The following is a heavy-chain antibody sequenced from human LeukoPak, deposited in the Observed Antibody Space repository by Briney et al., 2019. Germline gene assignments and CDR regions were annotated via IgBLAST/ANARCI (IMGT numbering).Heavy chain of an antibody. CDR1: GYTFTSYG. CDR3: ARVPVVAATARGKKNWFDP. CDR2: ISAYNGNT. D-gene: IGHD2-15*01. J-gene: IGHJ5*02. V-gene: IGHV1-18*01. Sequence: VASVKVSCKASGYTFTSYGISWVRQAPGQGLEWMGWISAYNGNTNYAQKLQGRVTMTTDTSTSTAYMELRSLRSDDTAVYYCARVPVVAATARGKKNWFDPWGQGTLVTVSS.